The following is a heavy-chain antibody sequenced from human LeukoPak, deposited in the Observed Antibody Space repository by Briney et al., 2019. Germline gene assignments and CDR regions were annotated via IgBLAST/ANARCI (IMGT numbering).Heavy chain of an antibody. CDR1: GGSFSVYY. Sequence: SETLSLTCAVYGGSFSVYYWSWIRQPPGNGLEWIGEINHSGSTNYNPSLKSRVTISVDTSKNQFSLKLSSVTAADTAVYYCARRDYYDSSGFRNWGQGTLVTVSS. V-gene: IGHV4-34*01. CDR3: ARRDYYDSSGFRN. J-gene: IGHJ4*02. D-gene: IGHD3-22*01. CDR2: INHSGST.